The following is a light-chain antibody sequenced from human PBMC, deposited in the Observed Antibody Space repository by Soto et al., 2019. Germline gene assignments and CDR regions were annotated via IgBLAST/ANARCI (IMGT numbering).Light chain of an antibody. CDR3: QQRSNWPPVT. V-gene: IGKV3-11*01. CDR2: DAS. Sequence: EIVLTQSPATLSLSPGERATLSCRASQSVGWHLNWYRQKPGQAPRLLIYDASERATGIPARFSGSGSGTDFTLTISSLEPEDFVVYYCQQRSNWPPVTFGGGTKVEFK. CDR1: QSVGWH. J-gene: IGKJ4*01.